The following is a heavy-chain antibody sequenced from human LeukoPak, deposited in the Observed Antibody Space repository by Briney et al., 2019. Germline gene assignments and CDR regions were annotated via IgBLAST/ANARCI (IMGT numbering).Heavy chain of an antibody. CDR1: GGSFSGYY. J-gene: IGHJ4*02. D-gene: IGHD3-9*01. CDR2: INHSGST. V-gene: IGHV4-34*01. CDR3: ARPSTGYYRGPDY. Sequence: SETLSLTCAVYGGSFSGYYWSWIRQPPGKGLEWIGEINHSGSTNYNPSLKSRVTISVDTSKNQFSLKLSSVTAADTAVYYCARPSTGYYRGPDYWGQGTLVTVSS.